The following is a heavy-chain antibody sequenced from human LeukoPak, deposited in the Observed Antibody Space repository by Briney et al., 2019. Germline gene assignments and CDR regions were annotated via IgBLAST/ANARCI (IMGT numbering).Heavy chain of an antibody. D-gene: IGHD2-21*02. CDR1: GYSFASYW. Sequence: GESLKISCKGSGYSFASYWIGWVRQMPGKGLEWMGIIYPDDSETHYSPSFQGQVTISADKSIITAYLQLSSLTASDTGMFYCARLASLTAPGKATGQRYFELWGEGPLVTVS. V-gene: IGHV5-51*01. CDR2: IYPDDSET. CDR3: ARLASLTAPGKATGQRYFEL. J-gene: IGHJ4*02.